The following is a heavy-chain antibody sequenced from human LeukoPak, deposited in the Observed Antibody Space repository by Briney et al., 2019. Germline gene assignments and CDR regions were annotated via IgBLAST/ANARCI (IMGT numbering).Heavy chain of an antibody. V-gene: IGHV3-30*02. CDR3: AKKEGNLDWLDY. Sequence: PGGALRLSSAAAGFTFSIYGIQWVRQAPGGGLDGGAYIRYDGSNKKYADSLKGRFTISRDNSRNTMYLQMNLSTAADTAVYYCAKKEGNLDWLDYWGQGTLVTVSS. J-gene: IGHJ4*02. CDR1: GFTFSIYG. CDR2: IRYDGSNK. D-gene: IGHD3-9*01.